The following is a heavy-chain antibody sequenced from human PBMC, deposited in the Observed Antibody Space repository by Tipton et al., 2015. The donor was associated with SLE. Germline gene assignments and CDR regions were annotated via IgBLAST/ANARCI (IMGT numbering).Heavy chain of an antibody. CDR2: IYRSGTA. D-gene: IGHD5-12*01. Sequence: TLSLTCSVSSYSIYNGFYWGWIRQSPGKGLEWIGSIYRSGTAYYNPSLKSRVTMSVDTSKNQFSLKLTSVTAADTAIYFCARDRQYSPSLFDPWGQGTLVTVSS. J-gene: IGHJ5*02. V-gene: IGHV4-38-2*02. CDR1: SYSIYNGFY. CDR3: ARDRQYSPSLFDP.